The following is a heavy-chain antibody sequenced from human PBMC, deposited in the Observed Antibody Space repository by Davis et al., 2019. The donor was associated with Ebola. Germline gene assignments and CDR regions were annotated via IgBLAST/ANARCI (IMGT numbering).Heavy chain of an antibody. CDR2: IWYDGSNK. CDR3: ARDYSYGYYYYGMDV. V-gene: IGHV3-33*08. CDR1: GFTFSSYE. J-gene: IGHJ6*02. D-gene: IGHD5-18*01. Sequence: GESLKISCAASGFTFSSYEMNWVRQAPGKGLEWVAVIWYDGSNKYYADSVKGRFTISRDNSKNTLYLQMNSLRAEDTAVYYCARDYSYGYYYYGMDVWGQGTTVTVSS.